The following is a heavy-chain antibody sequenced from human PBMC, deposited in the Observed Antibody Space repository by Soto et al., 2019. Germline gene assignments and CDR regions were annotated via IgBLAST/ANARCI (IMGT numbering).Heavy chain of an antibody. CDR3: ARAAVPRGSYYYDSRSMDV. D-gene: IGHD3-22*01. CDR2: IYYSGST. J-gene: IGHJ6*02. Sequence: QVQLQESGPGLVKPSQTLSLTCTVSGGSISSGGYYWSWIRQHPGKGLEWIGYIYYSGSTYYNPSLMSRVTISVDTSNNQFSLKLSSVTAADTAVYYCARAAVPRGSYYYDSRSMDVWGQGTTVTVSS. CDR1: GGSISSGGYY. V-gene: IGHV4-31*03.